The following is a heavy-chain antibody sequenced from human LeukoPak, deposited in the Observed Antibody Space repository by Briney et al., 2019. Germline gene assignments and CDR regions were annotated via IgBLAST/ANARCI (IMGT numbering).Heavy chain of an antibody. CDR3: AKRGVVIRVILVGFHKEAYYFDS. V-gene: IGHV3-23*01. Sequence: GGSLRLSCAVSGITLSNYGMSWVRQAPGEGLEWVAGISDSGGSTNYADSVKGRFTISRDTPKNTLFLQMNSLRAEDTAVYFCAKRGVVIRVILVGFHKEAYYFDSWSQGALVTVSS. J-gene: IGHJ4*02. D-gene: IGHD3-22*01. CDR2: ISDSGGST. CDR1: GITLSNYG.